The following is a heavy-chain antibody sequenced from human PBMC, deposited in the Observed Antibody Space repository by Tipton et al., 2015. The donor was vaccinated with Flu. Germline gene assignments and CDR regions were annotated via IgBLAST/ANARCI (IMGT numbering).Heavy chain of an antibody. CDR3: ARDLGIVVVPAAIPGI. CDR1: GYTFTGYY. CDR2: INPNSGGT. Sequence: QSGAEVKKPGASVKVSCKASGYTFTGYYMHWVRQAPGQGLEWMGWINPNSGGTNYAQKFQGRVTMTRDTSISTAYMELSRLRSDDTAVYYCARDLGIVVVPAAIPGIWGQGTMVTVSS. D-gene: IGHD2-2*01. V-gene: IGHV1-2*02. J-gene: IGHJ3*02.